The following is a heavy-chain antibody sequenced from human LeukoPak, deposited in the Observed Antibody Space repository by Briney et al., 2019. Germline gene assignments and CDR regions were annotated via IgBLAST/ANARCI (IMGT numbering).Heavy chain of an antibody. CDR2: ISGTGNSP. D-gene: IGHD4-23*01. Sequence: GGSLRLSCAPSGFTFSGYAMSWARQAPGKGLEWVSAISGTGNSPYYGDSVKGRFTISRDNAKNTLYLQMNSLRAEDTAVYYCARALTRRDAFDIWGQGTMVTVSS. CDR3: ARALTRRDAFDI. J-gene: IGHJ3*02. V-gene: IGHV3-23*01. CDR1: GFTFSGYA.